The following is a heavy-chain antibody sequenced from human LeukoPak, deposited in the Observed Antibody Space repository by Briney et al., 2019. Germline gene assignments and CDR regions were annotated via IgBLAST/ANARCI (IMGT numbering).Heavy chain of an antibody. J-gene: IGHJ3*02. CDR3: ARDRTMRGTIPEGAFEI. Sequence: GGSLRLSCAASGFTFGSFEMNWVRQAPGKGLEWISYIHSSGSSMYYADSVKGRFTISRDNAKNSLYLQMNSLRAEDTAVYYCARDRTMRGTIPEGAFEIWGQGTMVTVSS. D-gene: IGHD1-14*01. V-gene: IGHV3-48*03. CDR1: GFTFGSFE. CDR2: IHSSGSSM.